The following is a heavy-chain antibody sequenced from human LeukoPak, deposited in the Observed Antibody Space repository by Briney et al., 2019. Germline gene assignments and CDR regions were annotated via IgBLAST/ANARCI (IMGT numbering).Heavy chain of an antibody. CDR1: GFTFSSYG. CDR3: AKPKSPQAAYDYVWGSHLDN. J-gene: IGHJ4*02. D-gene: IGHD3-16*02. V-gene: IGHV3-30*02. CDR2: IRYDGRNK. Sequence: TGGSLRLSCAASGFTFSSYGMHWVRQAPGKGLEWVAFIRYDGRNKTYTDSVKDRFTISRDNSKNTMYLQMDSLRVEDTAVYYCAKPKSPQAAYDYVWGSHLDNWGQGTLVTVSS.